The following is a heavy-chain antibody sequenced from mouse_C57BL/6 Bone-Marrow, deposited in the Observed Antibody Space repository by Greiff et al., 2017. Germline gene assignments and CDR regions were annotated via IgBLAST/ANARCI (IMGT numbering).Heavy chain of an antibody. CDR2: IDPPDSET. J-gene: IGHJ4*01. D-gene: IGHD4-1*01. CDR3: ARLLGRAMDV. Sequence: VQLMQPGAELVRPGSSVKLSCKASGYSFTNYWMHWVKQSPIQGLEWIGKIDPPDSETRYNQKFKDKATLAVDKSSSTAYMQLSSLTSEASAVXYCARLLGRAMDVWGQGTSVTVSS. CDR1: GYSFTNYW. V-gene: IGHV1-52*01.